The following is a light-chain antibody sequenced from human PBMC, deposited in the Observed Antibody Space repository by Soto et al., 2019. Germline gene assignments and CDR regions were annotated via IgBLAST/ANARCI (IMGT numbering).Light chain of an antibody. V-gene: IGKV1-39*01. Sequence: DIQMTQSPSSLSASVGDRVTITCRTSQSIDNYLNWYQQKPGKAPKLLMYAASTLQSGVPSRFSSSPSATDFTLNISSLQPEDLATYYCQQSYTTLFTFGPGTKVDLK. CDR2: AAS. CDR1: QSIDNY. CDR3: QQSYTTLFT. J-gene: IGKJ3*01.